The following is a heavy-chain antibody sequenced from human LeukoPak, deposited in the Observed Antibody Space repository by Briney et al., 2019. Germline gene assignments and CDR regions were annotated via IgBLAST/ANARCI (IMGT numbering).Heavy chain of an antibody. V-gene: IGHV4-34*01. D-gene: IGHD5-12*01. J-gene: IGHJ4*02. Sequence: PSGTLCLSCAAYGGSFSGYYWSWIRQPPGKGLECISEINHSGGTKYNPSLKSRVTISVDTSKTQFSLKLSSVTAADTAVYYCAIVGYGGYVRRDMFVYWGQGALVTVSS. CDR2: INHSGGT. CDR1: GGSFSGYY. CDR3: AIVGYGGYVRRDMFVY.